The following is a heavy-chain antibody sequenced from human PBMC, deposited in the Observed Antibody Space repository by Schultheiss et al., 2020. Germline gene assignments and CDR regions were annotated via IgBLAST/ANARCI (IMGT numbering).Heavy chain of an antibody. V-gene: IGHV1-69*04. D-gene: IGHD1-26*01. CDR3: ARGGATLQDY. Sequence: SVKVSCKASGGTFSSYAISWVRQAPGQGLEWMGRIIPILGIANYAQKFQGRVTITADESTSTAYMELSSLRSEDTAVYYCARGGATLQDYWGQGTLVTVYS. J-gene: IGHJ4*02. CDR1: GGTFSSYA. CDR2: IIPILGIA.